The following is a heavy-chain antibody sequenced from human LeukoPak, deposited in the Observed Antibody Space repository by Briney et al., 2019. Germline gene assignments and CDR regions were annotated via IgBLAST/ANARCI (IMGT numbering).Heavy chain of an antibody. J-gene: IGHJ4*02. V-gene: IGHV4-34*01. CDR2: INHSGRT. CDR1: GGSFSGYY. D-gene: IGHD3-10*01. CDR3: ARLRGPRPYGSGSYDY. Sequence: SETLSLTCAVYGGSFSGYYWSWIRQPPGKGLEWLGEINHSGRTNYNPSLKSRVTISVDTSKNQFSLKLSSVTGADTAVYYCARLRGPRPYGSGSYDYWGQGTLVTVSS.